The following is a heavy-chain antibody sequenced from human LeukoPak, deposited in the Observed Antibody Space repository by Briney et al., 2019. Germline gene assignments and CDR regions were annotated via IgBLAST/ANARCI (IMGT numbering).Heavy chain of an antibody. J-gene: IGHJ6*02. Sequence: PGGSLRLSCAASGFTFSSYSMNWVRQAPGKGLEWVSSISSSSSYIYYADSVKGRFTISRDNAKSSLYLQMNSLRAEDTAVYYCARSLVVATYYYYGMDVWGQGTTVTVSS. V-gene: IGHV3-21*01. CDR1: GFTFSSYS. D-gene: IGHD3-22*01. CDR3: ARSLVVATYYYYGMDV. CDR2: ISSSSSYI.